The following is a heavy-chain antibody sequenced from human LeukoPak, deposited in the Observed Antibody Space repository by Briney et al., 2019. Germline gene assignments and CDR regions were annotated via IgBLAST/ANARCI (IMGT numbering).Heavy chain of an antibody. V-gene: IGHV4-59*01. Sequence: SETLSLTCTVSGASTSAYYWSWIRQPPGKGLEWIGYSYSGGNANYNPSLKSRVTISIDTSENQFSLRLTSVTAADTAVYFCAHSKRGGGYYINAFALLGPGALVTISS. CDR2: SYSGGNA. D-gene: IGHD1-26*01. CDR3: AHSKRGGGYYINAFAL. CDR1: GASTSAYY. J-gene: IGHJ3*01.